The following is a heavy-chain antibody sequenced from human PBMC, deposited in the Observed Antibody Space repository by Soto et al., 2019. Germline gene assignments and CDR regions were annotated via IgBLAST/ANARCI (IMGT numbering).Heavy chain of an antibody. CDR3: ARGDIVVVPAAIPFFDY. CDR1: GGSISSGGYY. V-gene: IGHV4-31*03. CDR2: IYYSGST. Sequence: QVQLQESGPGLVKPSQTLSLTCTVSGGSISSGGYYWSWIRQHPGKGLEWIGYIYYSGSTYYNPSLKRRATTSSAPSKNPFSLKLSSVTAADTAVYYCARGDIVVVPAAIPFFDYWGQGTLVAVSS. D-gene: IGHD2-2*01. J-gene: IGHJ4*02.